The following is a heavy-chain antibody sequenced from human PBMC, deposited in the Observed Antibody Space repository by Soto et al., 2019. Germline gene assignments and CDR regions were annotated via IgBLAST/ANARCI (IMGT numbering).Heavy chain of an antibody. Sequence: ASLKVSCKASGYSLTIYYMHWVRQAPGQGLEWMGIINPSGGSTSYAQKFQGRVTMTRDTSTSTVYMELSSLRSEDTAVYYCARGASHCSGGSCPKENWFDPWGQGTLVTVS. CDR3: ARGASHCSGGSCPKENWFDP. CDR2: INPSGGST. J-gene: IGHJ5*02. CDR1: GYSLTIYY. V-gene: IGHV1-46*01. D-gene: IGHD2-15*01.